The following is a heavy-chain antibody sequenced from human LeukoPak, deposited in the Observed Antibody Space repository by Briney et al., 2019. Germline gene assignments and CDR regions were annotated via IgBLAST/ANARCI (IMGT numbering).Heavy chain of an antibody. CDR2: IRGGGANP. CDR3: AKCSYSYGNDAFDI. J-gene: IGHJ3*02. D-gene: IGHD5-18*01. Sequence: GGSLRLSCAASGFIFSNFAMSWVRQAPGKGLEWVSSIRGGGANPHYADSVRGRFTISRDNSKNTLYVQMNSLRAEDTAVYYCAKCSYSYGNDAFDIWGQGTMVTVSS. CDR1: GFIFSNFA. V-gene: IGHV3-23*01.